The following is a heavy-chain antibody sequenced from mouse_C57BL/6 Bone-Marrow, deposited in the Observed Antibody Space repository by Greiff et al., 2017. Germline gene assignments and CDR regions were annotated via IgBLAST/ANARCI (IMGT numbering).Heavy chain of an antibody. CDR1: GYTFTSYW. CDR3: ASVGYHIWYFDV. D-gene: IGHD2-2*01. Sequence: VQLQQPGAELVKPGASVKMSCTASGYTFTSYWITWVKQRPGQGLEWIGDIYPGSGSTNYNEKFKSKATLTVDTSSSTAYMQLSSLTSEDSAVYYCASVGYHIWYFDVWGTGTTVTVSS. CDR2: IYPGSGST. V-gene: IGHV1-55*01. J-gene: IGHJ1*03.